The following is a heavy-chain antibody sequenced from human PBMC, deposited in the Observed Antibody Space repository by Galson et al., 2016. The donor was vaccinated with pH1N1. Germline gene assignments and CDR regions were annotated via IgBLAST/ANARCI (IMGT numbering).Heavy chain of an antibody. CDR1: GYTFTREY. Sequence: SVKVSCKASGYTFTREYIHWVRQAPGQGLEWMGVIDPSNGGTTYSQNFQGLVTMTRDTSTNTVYMELSGPKSEDTAVYFCIRDLGRLRDYWGQGTLVTVSS. D-gene: IGHD7-27*01. CDR2: IDPSNGGT. CDR3: IRDLGRLRDY. J-gene: IGHJ4*02. V-gene: IGHV1-46*01.